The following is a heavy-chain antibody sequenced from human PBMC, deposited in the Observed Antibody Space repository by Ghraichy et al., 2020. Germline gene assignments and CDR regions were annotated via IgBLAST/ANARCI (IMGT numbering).Heavy chain of an antibody. D-gene: IGHD4-23*01. CDR1: GFTFSSYS. CDR2: MTSSGRTK. Sequence: GGSLRLSCVGSGFTFSSYSMNWVRQAPGKGLEWVSYMTSSGRTKSYADSVKGRFTISRDNAQNSLFLQMNSLRDEDTAVYYCARGSKVVRFYYYDGMDVWGQETTVTLSS. J-gene: IGHJ6*02. V-gene: IGHV3-48*02. CDR3: ARGSKVVRFYYYDGMDV.